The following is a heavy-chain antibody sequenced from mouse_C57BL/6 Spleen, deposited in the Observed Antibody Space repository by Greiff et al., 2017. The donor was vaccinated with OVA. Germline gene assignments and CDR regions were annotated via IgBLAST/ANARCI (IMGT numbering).Heavy chain of an antibody. CDR3: ASSPDYGSSYYWYFDV. V-gene: IGHV1-64*01. J-gene: IGHJ1*03. D-gene: IGHD1-1*01. CDR2: IHPNSGST. CDR1: GYTFTSYW. Sequence: VQLQQPGAELVKPGASVKLSCKASGYTFTSYWMHWVKQRPGQGLEWIGMIHPNSGSTNYTEKFKSKATLPVDKSSSTAYMQLSSLTSEDSAIYYCASSPDYGSSYYWYFDVWGTGTTVTVSS.